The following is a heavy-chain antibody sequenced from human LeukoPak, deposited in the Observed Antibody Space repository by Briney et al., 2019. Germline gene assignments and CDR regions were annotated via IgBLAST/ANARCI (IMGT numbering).Heavy chain of an antibody. J-gene: IGHJ4*02. CDR2: IDPSDSYT. D-gene: IGHD1-1*01. CDR3: ARPGLNWNGRSDY. V-gene: IGHV5-10-1*01. Sequence: GESLLISCKGSGYSFTSYWISWVRQMPGKGLEWMGRIDPSDSYTKYSPSFQGHVTISADKSISTAYLQWGSLKAPDTALYYCARPGLNWNGRSDYWGQGTLVTVSS. CDR1: GYSFTSYW.